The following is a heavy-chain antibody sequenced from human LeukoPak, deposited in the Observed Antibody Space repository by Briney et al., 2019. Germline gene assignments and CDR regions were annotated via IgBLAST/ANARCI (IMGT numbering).Heavy chain of an antibody. V-gene: IGHV3-66*04. D-gene: IGHD6-13*01. CDR2: IYSGGST. CDR1: GFTVSSNY. Sequence: QSGGSLRLSCAASGFTVSSNYMSWVSQAPGKGLEWVSVIYSGGSTYYADSVKGRFTISRDNSKNTLYLQMNSLGAADTAVYYCARRYSINWAHDYWGQGTLVTVSS. CDR3: ARRYSINWAHDY. J-gene: IGHJ4*02.